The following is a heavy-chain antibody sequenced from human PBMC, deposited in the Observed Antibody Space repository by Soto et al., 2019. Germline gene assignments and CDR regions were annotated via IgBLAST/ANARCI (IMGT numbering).Heavy chain of an antibody. J-gene: IGHJ4*02. Sequence: GGSLRLSCAASGFTFSSYGMRWVRQAPGKGLEWVAVIWYDGSNKCYADSVKGRFTISRDNSKNTLYLQMNSLRAEDTAVYYCAREWGSSWTPEAFEYWGQGTLVTVFS. CDR3: AREWGSSWTPEAFEY. CDR2: IWYDGSNK. V-gene: IGHV3-33*01. D-gene: IGHD6-13*01. CDR1: GFTFSSYG.